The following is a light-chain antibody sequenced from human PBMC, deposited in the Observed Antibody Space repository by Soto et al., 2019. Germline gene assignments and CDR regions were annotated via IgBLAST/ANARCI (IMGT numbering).Light chain of an antibody. CDR2: GNS. J-gene: IGLJ2*01. CDR1: SSNIGAGYD. V-gene: IGLV1-40*01. CDR3: QSYDSSPNGLV. Sequence: QSVLTQPPSVSGAPGQRVTISCTGSSSNIGAGYDVHWYQQLPGTAPKLLIYGNSNRPSGVPDRFSGSKSGTSASLAITDLHAEVDADYFCQSYDSSPNGLVFGGGTKLTVL.